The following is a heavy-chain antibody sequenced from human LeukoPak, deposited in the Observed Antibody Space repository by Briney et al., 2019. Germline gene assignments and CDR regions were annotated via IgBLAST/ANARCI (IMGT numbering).Heavy chain of an antibody. CDR1: GGSISSYY. CDR2: IYYSGST. V-gene: IGHV4-59*01. CDR3: ARGQKYRYGYRVTELGSGYFDY. J-gene: IGHJ4*02. Sequence: SETLSLTCTVSGGSISSYYWSWIRQPPGKGLEWIGYIYYSGSTNYNPSLKSRVTISVDTSKNQFSLTLSSVTAADTALYYCARGQKYRYGYRVTELGSGYFDYWGQGTLVTVSS. D-gene: IGHD5-18*01.